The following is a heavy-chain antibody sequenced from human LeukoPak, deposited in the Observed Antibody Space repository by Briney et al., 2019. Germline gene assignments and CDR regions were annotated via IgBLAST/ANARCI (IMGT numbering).Heavy chain of an antibody. V-gene: IGHV3-23*01. CDR1: GFTFSSYA. D-gene: IGHD6-19*01. Sequence: GGSLRLSCAASGFTFSSYAMTWVRQAPGKGLEWVSAMSGSGDSTYYADSVKGRFTVSRDNSKNTLYLQMNSLRAEDTAVYYCAKGKVAGLRYYYYGMDVWGQGTTVTVSS. CDR3: AKGKVAGLRYYYYGMDV. CDR2: MSGSGDST. J-gene: IGHJ6*02.